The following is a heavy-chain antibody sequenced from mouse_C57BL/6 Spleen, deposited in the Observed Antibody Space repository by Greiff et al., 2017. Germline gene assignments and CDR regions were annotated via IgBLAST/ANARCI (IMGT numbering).Heavy chain of an antibody. J-gene: IGHJ1*03. V-gene: IGHV5-17*01. D-gene: IGHD2-3*01. CDR2: ISSGSSTI. Sequence: EVQLVESGGGLVKPGGSLKLSCAASGFTFSDYGMHWVRQAPEKGLEWVAYISSGSSTIYYADTVKGRFTISRDNAKNTLFLQMTSLRSEDTAMYYCARDDGYYVEYFDVWGTGTTVTVSS. CDR3: ARDDGYYVEYFDV. CDR1: GFTFSDYG.